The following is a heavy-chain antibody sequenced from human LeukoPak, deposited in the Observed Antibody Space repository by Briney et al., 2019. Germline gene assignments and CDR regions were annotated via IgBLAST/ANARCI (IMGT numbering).Heavy chain of an antibody. CDR3: ATDFYDST. V-gene: IGHV3-15*07. D-gene: IGHD3-22*01. Sequence: PGGSLRLSCAASGFILNDYGMNWVRQAPGKGLEWVGRIRSNSDGGTIDYAAPVKGRFTLSRDDSKTTLYLQMNSLQTEDTAVYYCATDFYDSTWGQGTLVTVSS. J-gene: IGHJ5*02. CDR2: IRSNSDGGTI. CDR1: GFILNDYG.